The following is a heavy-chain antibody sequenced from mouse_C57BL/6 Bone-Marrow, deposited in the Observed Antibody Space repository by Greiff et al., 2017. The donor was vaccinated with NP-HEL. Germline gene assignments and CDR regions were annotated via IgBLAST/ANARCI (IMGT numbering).Heavy chain of an antibody. V-gene: IGHV1-75*01. CDR1: GYTFTDYY. CDR3: ARNGYYPHYAMDY. J-gene: IGHJ4*01. CDR2: IFPGSGST. D-gene: IGHD2-3*01. Sequence: VQLQQSGPELVKPGASVKISCKASGYTFTDYYINWVKQRPGQGLEWIGWIFPGSGSTYYNEKFKGKATLTVDKSSSTAYMLLSSLTSEDSAVYFFARNGYYPHYAMDYWGQGTSVTVSS.